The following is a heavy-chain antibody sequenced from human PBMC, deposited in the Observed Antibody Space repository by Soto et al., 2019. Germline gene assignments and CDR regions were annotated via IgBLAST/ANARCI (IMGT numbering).Heavy chain of an antibody. J-gene: IGHJ5*02. CDR2: IKPDSGDT. CDR3: PRWSRTSLNDVLFYP. V-gene: IGHV1-2*02. CDR1: RYTFTSSV. D-gene: IGHD2-2*01. Sequence: ASVKASCKASRYTFTSSVIFWVRPSPGQGLEWWGWIKPDSGDTHYPQNFKGRRNPTRETSISTDYMELHNLVSDETAVYYCPRWSRTSLNDVLFYPWGQGTLVTVSS.